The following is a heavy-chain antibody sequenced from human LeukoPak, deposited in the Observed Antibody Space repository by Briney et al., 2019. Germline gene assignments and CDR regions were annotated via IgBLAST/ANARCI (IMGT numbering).Heavy chain of an antibody. CDR1: GFTFSSYN. J-gene: IGHJ6*04. CDR2: ITSSSSYI. Sequence: GGSLRLSCAASGFTFSSYNMNWIRQAPGKGLEWVSSITSSSSYIYYADSVRGRFTISRDNAKNSLYLQMNSLRAEDTAVYYCAELGITMIGGVWGKGTTVTISS. V-gene: IGHV3-21*01. CDR3: AELGITMIGGV. D-gene: IGHD3-10*02.